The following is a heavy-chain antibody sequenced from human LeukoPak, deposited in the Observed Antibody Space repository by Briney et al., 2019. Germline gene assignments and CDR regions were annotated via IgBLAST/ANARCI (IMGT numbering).Heavy chain of an antibody. CDR2: ISNNGNTR. Sequence: GGSLRLSCAASGFTFSDYYMSWIRQAPGKGLEWVSYISNNGNTRYYAGSVKGRFTISRDNSKNTLYLQMNSLRAEDTAVYYCARAPMYKRWYDYWGQGTLVTVSS. CDR1: GFTFSDYY. V-gene: IGHV3-11*01. D-gene: IGHD5-24*01. J-gene: IGHJ4*02. CDR3: ARAPMYKRWYDY.